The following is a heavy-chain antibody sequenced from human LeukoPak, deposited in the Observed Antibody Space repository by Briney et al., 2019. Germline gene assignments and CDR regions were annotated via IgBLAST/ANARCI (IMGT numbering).Heavy chain of an antibody. CDR3: ARDYHGSGSLTTFDY. D-gene: IGHD3-10*01. V-gene: IGHV1-46*01. CDR1: GYTFTNFY. CDR2: INPRGGSA. Sequence: ASVKVSCKASGYTFTNFYMHWVRQVPGQGLEWMGIINPRGGSASSAQKFQGRVTLSRDTSASTVYMELSRLRSEDTALYYCARDYHGSGSLTTFDYWGQGTLVTVSS. J-gene: IGHJ4*02.